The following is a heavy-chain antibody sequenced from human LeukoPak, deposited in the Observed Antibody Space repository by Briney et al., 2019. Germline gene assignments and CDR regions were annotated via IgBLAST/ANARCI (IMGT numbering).Heavy chain of an antibody. V-gene: IGHV4-34*01. CDR2: INHSGST. Sequence: PSETLSLTCAVYGGSFSGYYWSWIRQPPGKGLEWIGEINHSGSTNYNLSLKIRVTISADTSKNQFSLKLSSVTASDTAMYYCARRGDGYNLNFDYWGQGTLVTVSS. J-gene: IGHJ4*02. CDR1: GGSFSGYY. D-gene: IGHD5-24*01. CDR3: ARRGDGYNLNFDY.